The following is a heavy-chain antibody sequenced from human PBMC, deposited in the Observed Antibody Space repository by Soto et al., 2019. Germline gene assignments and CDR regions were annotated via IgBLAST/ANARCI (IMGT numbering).Heavy chain of an antibody. CDR2: FVPLFGTT. CDR1: GGTFSGSA. J-gene: IGHJ4*02. CDR3: ATLGLGVASPPYFDN. V-gene: IGHV1-69*01. Sequence: QLVQSGSEVKKPGSSVKVSCQASGGTFSGSAVTWVRQGPGQGLEWMGEFVPLFGTTNYAQRFPGRLTITAEETTSTAYMELRTLRSDDTAVYYCATLGLGVASPPYFDNRGQGTLVTVSS.